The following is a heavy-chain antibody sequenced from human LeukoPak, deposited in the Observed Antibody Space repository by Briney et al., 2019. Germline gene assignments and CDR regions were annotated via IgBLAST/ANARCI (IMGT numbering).Heavy chain of an antibody. J-gene: IGHJ4*02. Sequence: GYLSCSAAASAFTINNTPMGRDRPAQGQGLEWVSSGCGSGRRAYDADSVQGRFNISRDNSKNTLYLQVNSLRAEDTAVYYCARADTSGYIYYFDYWGQGTLVTVSS. V-gene: IGHV3-23*01. D-gene: IGHD3-22*01. CDR2: GCGSGRRA. CDR1: AFTINNTP. CDR3: ARADTSGYIYYFDY.